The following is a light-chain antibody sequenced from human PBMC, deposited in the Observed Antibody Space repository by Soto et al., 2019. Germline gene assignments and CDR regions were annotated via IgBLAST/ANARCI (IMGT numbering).Light chain of an antibody. J-gene: IGKJ4*01. V-gene: IGKV3-11*01. CDR3: QQRKFWLS. CDR2: DAS. CDR1: QSIDIY. Sequence: TVLTQSPATLSLSPGERATLSCRASQSIDIYLAWYQLRPGQAPRLLIYDASNRPPGIPARFSGSGSGTDFTLTISSLQPEDFAIYYCQQRKFWLSFGGGTKVEIK.